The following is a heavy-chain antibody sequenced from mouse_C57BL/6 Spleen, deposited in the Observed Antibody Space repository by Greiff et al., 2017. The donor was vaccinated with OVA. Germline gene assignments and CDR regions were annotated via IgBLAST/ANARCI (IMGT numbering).Heavy chain of an antibody. CDR1: GYTFTSYG. D-gene: IGHD4-1*01. Sequence: QVQLQQSGAELARPGASVKLSCKASGYTFTSYGISWVKQRTGPGLEWIGEIYPRSGNTYYNEKFKGKATLTADKSSSTAYMELRSLTSEDSAVYFCAKSQNWEEDYFDYWGQGTTLTVSS. CDR3: AKSQNWEEDYFDY. V-gene: IGHV1-81*01. J-gene: IGHJ2*01. CDR2: IYPRSGNT.